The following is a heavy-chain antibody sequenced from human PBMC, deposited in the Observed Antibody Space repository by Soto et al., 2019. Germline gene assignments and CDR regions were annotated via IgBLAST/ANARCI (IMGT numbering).Heavy chain of an antibody. J-gene: IGHJ4*02. V-gene: IGHV1-3*01. CDR2: INAGNGNK. Sequence: GASVKVSCTDSGDIFTIYSMHWVRQAPGQRLEWMGWINAGNGNKKYSQKLQGRVTITRDTSASTAYMELSSLRSEDTAVYYCARDLGGWPDYWGQGTLVTVSS. CDR3: ARDLGGWPDY. D-gene: IGHD2-15*01. CDR1: GDIFTIYS.